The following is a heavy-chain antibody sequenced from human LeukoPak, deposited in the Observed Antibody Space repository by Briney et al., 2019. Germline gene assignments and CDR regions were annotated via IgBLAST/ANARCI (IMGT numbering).Heavy chain of an antibody. J-gene: IGHJ6*02. Sequence: PSETLSLTCAVYGGSFSGYYWSWIRQPPGKGLEWIGEINHSGSTNYNPSLKSRVTISVDTSKNQFSLKLSSVTAADTAVYYCARMRTMVRGVNYHYYYGMDVWGQGTTVTVSS. CDR2: INHSGST. CDR1: GGSFSGYY. V-gene: IGHV4-34*01. CDR3: ARMRTMVRGVNYHYYYGMDV. D-gene: IGHD3-10*01.